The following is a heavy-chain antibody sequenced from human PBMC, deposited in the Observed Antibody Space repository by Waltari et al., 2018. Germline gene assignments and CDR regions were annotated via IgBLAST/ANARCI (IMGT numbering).Heavy chain of an antibody. D-gene: IGHD1-1*01. V-gene: IGHV4-38-2*02. CDR3: ARENSDLEAFDI. J-gene: IGHJ3*02. Sequence: QVQLQESGPGLVKPSETLSLTCAVSGYSISSGYYWGWIRQPPGKGLEWIGSIYHSGRTSSNPSLTSRVTISVDTSKNQFSLKLSSVTAEDTAVYYCARENSDLEAFDIWGQGTMVTVSS. CDR2: IYHSGRT. CDR1: GYSISSGYY.